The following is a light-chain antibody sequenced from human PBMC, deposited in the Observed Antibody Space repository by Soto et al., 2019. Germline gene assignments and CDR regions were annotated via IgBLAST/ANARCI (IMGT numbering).Light chain of an antibody. Sequence: IQFTQSPSSLSASVGDRVAITCRASQGIRSYLAWYQQKPGEAPKLLISIASTLQSGVPSRFSGSGSGTDFVLTISSLQPEDSATYYCQQLDSMPITFGQGTRLEIK. J-gene: IGKJ5*01. CDR1: QGIRSY. CDR2: IAS. V-gene: IGKV1-9*01. CDR3: QQLDSMPIT.